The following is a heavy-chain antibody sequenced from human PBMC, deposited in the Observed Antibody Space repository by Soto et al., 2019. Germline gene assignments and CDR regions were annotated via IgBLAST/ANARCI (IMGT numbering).Heavy chain of an antibody. V-gene: IGHV4-34*01. Sequence: QVQLQQWGAGLLKPSETLSLTCAVYGGSFSGYYWSWIRQPPGKGLEWIGEINHSGSTNYNPSLKSRVTISVDTSKNQFSLKLSSVTAADTAVYYCARGLDYDFWSGLRLGFDYWGQGTLVTVSS. D-gene: IGHD3-3*01. CDR3: ARGLDYDFWSGLRLGFDY. CDR2: INHSGST. J-gene: IGHJ4*02. CDR1: GGSFSGYY.